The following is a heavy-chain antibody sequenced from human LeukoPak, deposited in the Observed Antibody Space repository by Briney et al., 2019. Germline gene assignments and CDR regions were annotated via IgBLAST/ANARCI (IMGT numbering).Heavy chain of an antibody. CDR3: ARADSNIAARRIGFDY. CDR1: GFTFDDYG. V-gene: IGHV3-20*04. CDR2: INWNGAGT. J-gene: IGHJ4*02. Sequence: GGSLRLSCATSGFTFDDYGMSWVRQAPGKGLEWVSGINWNGAGTGYADSVKGRFTISRDNAKNSLYLQMNSLRAGDTALYYCARADSNIAARRIGFDYWGQGTLVTVSS. D-gene: IGHD6-6*01.